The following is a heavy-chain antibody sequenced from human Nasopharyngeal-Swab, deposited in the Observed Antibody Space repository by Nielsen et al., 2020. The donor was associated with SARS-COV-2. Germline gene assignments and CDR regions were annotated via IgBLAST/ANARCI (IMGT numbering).Heavy chain of an antibody. Sequence: SQTLSLTCAISGDSVSRKSAAWNWIRQSPSRGLEWLGRTYYRSKWYNDYAVSVKSRITINPDTSRNQFSLQLNSVTPEDTAVYYCARGEDGGFDDAFDIWGQGTMVTVSS. J-gene: IGHJ3*02. V-gene: IGHV6-1*01. CDR3: ARGEDGGFDDAFDI. CDR2: TYYRSKWYN. D-gene: IGHD3-10*01. CDR1: GDSVSRKSAA.